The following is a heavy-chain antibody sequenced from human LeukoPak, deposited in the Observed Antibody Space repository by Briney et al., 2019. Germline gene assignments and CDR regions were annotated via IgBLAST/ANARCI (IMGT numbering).Heavy chain of an antibody. D-gene: IGHD5-18*01. Sequence: SETLSLTCAVYGGSFSGYYWSWIRQPPGKGLEWIGEISHSGSTNYNPSLKSRVTISVDTSKNQFSLKLSSVTAADTAVYYCARTAMTYVPIDYWGQGTLVTVSS. CDR2: ISHSGST. CDR1: GGSFSGYY. CDR3: ARTAMTYVPIDY. V-gene: IGHV4-34*01. J-gene: IGHJ4*02.